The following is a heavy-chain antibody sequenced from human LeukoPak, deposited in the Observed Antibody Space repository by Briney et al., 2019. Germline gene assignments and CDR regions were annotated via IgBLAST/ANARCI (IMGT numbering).Heavy chain of an antibody. CDR1: GFTFRSSA. CDR2: ISYDGSNK. Sequence: GGSLRLSCAASGFTFRSSAMSWVRQAPGKGLEWVAVISYDGSNKYYADSVKGRFTISRDNSKNTLYLQMNSLRADDTAVYYCARAVAAAATCDYWGQGTLVTVSS. V-gene: IGHV3-30*03. CDR3: ARAVAAAATCDY. J-gene: IGHJ4*02. D-gene: IGHD6-13*01.